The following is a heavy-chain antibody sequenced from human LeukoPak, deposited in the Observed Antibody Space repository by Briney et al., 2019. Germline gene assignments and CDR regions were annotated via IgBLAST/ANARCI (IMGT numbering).Heavy chain of an antibody. CDR2: ISYDGSNK. D-gene: IGHD4-17*01. J-gene: IGHJ3*02. Sequence: PGRSLRLSCAASGFTFSSYAMHWVRQAPGKGLEWVAVISYDGSNKYYADSVKGRFTISRDNSKNTLYLQMNSLRAEDTAVYYCASEDDYGVFDIWGQGTMVTVSS. CDR1: GFTFSSYA. V-gene: IGHV3-30*01. CDR3: ASEDDYGVFDI.